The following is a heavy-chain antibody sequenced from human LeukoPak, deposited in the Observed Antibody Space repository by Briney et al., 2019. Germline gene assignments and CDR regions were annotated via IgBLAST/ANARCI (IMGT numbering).Heavy chain of an antibody. Sequence: PSETLSLTCTVSGGSISSGGYYWSWIRQHPGKGLEWIGYIYCSGSTYYNPSLKSRVTISVDTSKNQFSLKLSSVTAADTAVYYCAREDYYDSSGYLYCGQGNLVTVSS. CDR2: IYCSGST. CDR3: AREDYYDSSGYLY. J-gene: IGHJ4*02. V-gene: IGHV4-31*03. CDR1: GGSISSGGYY. D-gene: IGHD3-22*01.